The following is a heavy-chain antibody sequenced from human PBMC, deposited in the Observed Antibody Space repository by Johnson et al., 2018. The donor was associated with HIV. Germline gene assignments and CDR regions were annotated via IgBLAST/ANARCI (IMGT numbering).Heavy chain of an antibody. CDR3: AKQYSSSWYGNAFDI. D-gene: IGHD6-13*01. Sequence: VESGGGLVQPGRSLRLSCAASGFTFDDYAMHWVRQAPGKGLEWVSGISCNSGSIGYADSVKGRFTISRDNAKNSLYLQMNSLRAEDTALYYCAKQYSSSWYGNAFDIWGQGTMVTVSS. V-gene: IGHV3-9*01. CDR2: ISCNSGSI. J-gene: IGHJ3*02. CDR1: GFTFDDYA.